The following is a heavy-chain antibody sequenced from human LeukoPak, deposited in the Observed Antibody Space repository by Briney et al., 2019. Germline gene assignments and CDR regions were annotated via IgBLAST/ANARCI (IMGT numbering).Heavy chain of an antibody. V-gene: IGHV3-30*18. CDR3: AKEYYYDSSTNAFDI. D-gene: IGHD3-22*01. CDR1: GFTFSSYG. CDR2: ISYDGSNK. Sequence: PGGSLRLSCAASGFTFSSYGMHWVRQAPGKGLKWVAVISYDGSNKYYADSVKGRFTISRDNSKNTLYLQMNSLRAEDTAVYYCAKEYYYDSSTNAFDIWGQGTMVTVSS. J-gene: IGHJ3*02.